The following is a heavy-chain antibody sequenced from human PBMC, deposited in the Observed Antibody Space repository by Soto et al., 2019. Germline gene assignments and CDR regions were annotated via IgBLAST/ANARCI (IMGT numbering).Heavy chain of an antibody. CDR2: IYYSGST. J-gene: IGHJ6*02. CDR3: ARDPLNCSGGSCYPEGSYYYYGMDV. D-gene: IGHD2-15*01. V-gene: IGHV4-61*01. CDR1: GGSFSSGSYY. Sequence: LSLTCTVSGGSFSSGSYYWSWIRQPPGKGLEWIGYIYYSGSTNYNPSLKSRVTISVDTSKNQFSLKLSSVTAADTAVYYCARDPLNCSGGSCYPEGSYYYYGMDVWGQGTTVTVSS.